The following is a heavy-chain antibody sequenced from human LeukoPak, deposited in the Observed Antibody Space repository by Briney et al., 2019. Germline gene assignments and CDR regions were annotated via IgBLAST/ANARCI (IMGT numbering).Heavy chain of an antibody. J-gene: IGHJ4*02. CDR1: GNTFTAYY. CDR3: ARDHIPGIAVAGTLDN. Sequence: ASVKVSCKASGNTFTAYYMHWVRQAPGQGLEWVGWINPHSGGTNYAQKFQGRVTMTMDTSISTAYMELTRLRPDDTAVYYCARDHIPGIAVAGTLDNWGQGTLVTVSS. D-gene: IGHD6-19*01. V-gene: IGHV1-2*02. CDR2: INPHSGGT.